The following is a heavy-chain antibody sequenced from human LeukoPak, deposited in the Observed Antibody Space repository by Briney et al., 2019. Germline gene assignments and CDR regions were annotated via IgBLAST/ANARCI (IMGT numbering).Heavy chain of an antibody. CDR3: ARKAPAASGFYYFMDV. Sequence: GGSLRLSRVASGFTFDDFGMSWVRQVPGKGLEWVSGISWNGGSTDYADSVKGRFTISRDNAKNSLYLLMNSLRVEDTALYYCARKAPAASGFYYFMDVWGKGTTVTVSS. CDR2: ISWNGGST. CDR1: GFTFDDFG. D-gene: IGHD2-2*01. J-gene: IGHJ6*03. V-gene: IGHV3-20*04.